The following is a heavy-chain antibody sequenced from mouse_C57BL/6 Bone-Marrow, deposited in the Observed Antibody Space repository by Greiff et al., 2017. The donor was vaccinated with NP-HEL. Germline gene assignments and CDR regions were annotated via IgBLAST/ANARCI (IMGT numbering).Heavy chain of an antibody. CDR2: INPNNGGT. J-gene: IGHJ1*03. CDR3: ARGGYYGSSPAFDV. Sequence: EVQLQQSGPELVKPGASVKISCKASGYTFTDYYMNWVKQSHGKSLEWIGDINPNNGGTSYNQKFKGKATLTVDKSSSTAYMELRSLTSEDSAVYYCARGGYYGSSPAFDVWGTGTTVTVSS. CDR1: GYTFTDYY. V-gene: IGHV1-26*01. D-gene: IGHD1-1*01.